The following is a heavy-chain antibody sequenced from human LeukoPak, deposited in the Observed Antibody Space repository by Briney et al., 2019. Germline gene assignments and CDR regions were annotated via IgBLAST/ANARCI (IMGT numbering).Heavy chain of an antibody. CDR3: ARPDPIVGATEDAFDI. Sequence: GESLKISCKGSGYSFTSYWIGWVRQMPGKGLEWMGIIYPGDSDTRYSPSFQGQVTISADKSISTAYLQWSSLKASDTAMYYCARPDPIVGATEDAFDIWGQGTMVTVSS. V-gene: IGHV5-51*01. J-gene: IGHJ3*02. CDR1: GYSFTSYW. CDR2: IYPGDSDT. D-gene: IGHD1-26*01.